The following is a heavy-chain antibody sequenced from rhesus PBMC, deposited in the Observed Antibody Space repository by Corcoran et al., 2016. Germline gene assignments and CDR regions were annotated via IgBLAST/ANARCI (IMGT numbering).Heavy chain of an antibody. V-gene: IGHV4-106*01. D-gene: IGHD5-24*01. CDR3: ARARYSGYTYGAYFDY. CDR2: IYGSGGDT. Sequence: QVQLQESGPGLVKPSETLSLTCAVSGCSISDDYYWSWIRSWIRQPPGKGLEWIGYIYGSGGDTTSHPSLTNRVTISLATSKNHFSLRLNSVTAADTAVYYCARARYSGYTYGAYFDYWGQGVLVTVSS. CDR1: GCSISDDYY. J-gene: IGHJ4*01.